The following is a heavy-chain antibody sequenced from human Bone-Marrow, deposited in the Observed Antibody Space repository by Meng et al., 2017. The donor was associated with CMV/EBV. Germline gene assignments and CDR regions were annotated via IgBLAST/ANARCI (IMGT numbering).Heavy chain of an antibody. V-gene: IGHV3-23*01. Sequence: GESLKISCAASGFTFSSYSMNWVRQAPGKGLEWVSAISGSGGSTYYADSVKGRFTISRANSKDTLYLQMNSLRAEDTAVYYCAKGGQLLHFDYWGQGTLVTVSS. D-gene: IGHD2-2*01. J-gene: IGHJ4*02. CDR2: ISGSGGST. CDR3: AKGGQLLHFDY. CDR1: GFTFSSYS.